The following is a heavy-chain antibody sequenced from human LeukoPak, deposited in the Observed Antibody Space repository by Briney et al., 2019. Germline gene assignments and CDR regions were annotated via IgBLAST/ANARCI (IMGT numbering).Heavy chain of an antibody. CDR2: IYGDDDK. D-gene: IGHD2-15*01. V-gene: IGHV2-5*05. Sequence: SGPTLVNPTPTLTLTCTFSGFSLSTSGVGVGWIRQPPGKALDWLALIYGDDDKRYGTSLKSRLTITKDTSKNQVVLKMTNMDPVDTATYYCAHRPRPIGYYSGGSCYSDWFDPWGQGTLVTVSS. J-gene: IGHJ5*02. CDR3: AHRPRPIGYYSGGSCYSDWFDP. CDR1: GFSLSTSGVG.